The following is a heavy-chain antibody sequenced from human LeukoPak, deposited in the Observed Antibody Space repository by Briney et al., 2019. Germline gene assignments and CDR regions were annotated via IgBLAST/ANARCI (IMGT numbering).Heavy chain of an antibody. J-gene: IGHJ6*02. CDR3: ARVLKAPGYYYYYGMDV. D-gene: IGHD7-27*01. Sequence: SETLSLTCAVYGGSFSGYYWSWIRQPPGKGLEWIGEINHSGSTNYNPSLKSRVTISVDTSKNQFSLKLSSVTAADTAVYYCARVLKAPGYYYYYGMDVWGQGTTVTVSS. V-gene: IGHV4-34*01. CDR2: INHSGST. CDR1: GGSFSGYY.